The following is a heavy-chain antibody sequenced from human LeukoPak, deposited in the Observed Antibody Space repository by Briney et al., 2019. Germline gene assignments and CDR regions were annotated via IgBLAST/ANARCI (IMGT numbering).Heavy chain of an antibody. CDR2: VSGSGGST. V-gene: IGHV3-23*01. CDR3: ATGCGSGGSCYFVFDY. D-gene: IGHD2-15*01. J-gene: IGHJ4*02. Sequence: GGSLRLSCAASGFTFSSYAMSWVRQAPGKGLEWVSSVSGSGGSTHYADSVKGRFTISRDNSKNTLYLQMNSLRAEDTAVYYCATGCGSGGSCYFVFDYWGQGTLVTVSS. CDR1: GFTFSSYA.